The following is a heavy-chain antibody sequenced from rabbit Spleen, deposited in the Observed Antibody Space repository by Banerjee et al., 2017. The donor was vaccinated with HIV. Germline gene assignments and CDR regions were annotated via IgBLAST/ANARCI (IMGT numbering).Heavy chain of an antibody. CDR1: GFDFSTYG. Sequence: QEQLVESGGGLVQPGGSLKLSCTASGFDFSTYGVNWVRQAPGKGLEWIGYIDPVFGIAVYASWVNGRFTISRDNAQNTLYLQLNSLTAADTATYFCVRDLGYDDYSEKGYFNLWGQGTLVTVS. D-gene: IGHD2-1*01. CDR2: IDPVFGIA. J-gene: IGHJ4*01. CDR3: VRDLGYDDYSEKGYFNL. V-gene: IGHV1S47*01.